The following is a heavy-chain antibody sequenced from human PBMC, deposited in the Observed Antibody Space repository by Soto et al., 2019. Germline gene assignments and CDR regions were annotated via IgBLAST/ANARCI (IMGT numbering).Heavy chain of an antibody. J-gene: IGHJ6*02. D-gene: IGHD2-15*01. CDR2: IWYDGSNK. CDR1: GFTFSSYG. V-gene: IGHV3-33*01. Sequence: QVQLVESGGGVVQPGRSLRLSCAASGFTFSSYGMHWVRQAPGKGLEWVAVIWYDGSNKYYADSVKGRFTISRDNSKNTMYLKMNSLRAEDTAVYYCASNLGYCSGGSSYSRHYYGGIDVWGQGTTVTVSS. CDR3: ASNLGYCSGGSSYSRHYYGGIDV.